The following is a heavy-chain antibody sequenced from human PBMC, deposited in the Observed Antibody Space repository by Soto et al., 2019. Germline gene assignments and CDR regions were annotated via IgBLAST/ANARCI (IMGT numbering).Heavy chain of an antibody. CDR2: ISAYNGNT. CDR1: GYTFSVYA. J-gene: IGHJ4*02. CDR3: ARPFGDYGDYAWSLRY. D-gene: IGHD4-17*01. Sequence: QVQLVQSGAEVKKPGASVKVSCKASGYTFSVYAMGWVRQAPGQGLEWMGWISAYNGNTDYAQKFQGRVTRTTDTSTSTAYMELRSLTSDDTAVYYCARPFGDYGDYAWSLRYWGQGTLVTVSS. V-gene: IGHV1-18*01.